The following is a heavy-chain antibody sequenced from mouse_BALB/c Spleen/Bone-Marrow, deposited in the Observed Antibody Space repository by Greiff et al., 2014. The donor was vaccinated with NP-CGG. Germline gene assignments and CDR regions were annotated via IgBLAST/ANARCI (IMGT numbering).Heavy chain of an antibody. CDR3: TKPSFYYGSSYWYFDV. CDR2: IDPANGDT. CDR1: GFNIKDTY. V-gene: IGHV14-3*02. D-gene: IGHD1-1*01. Sequence: EVQLQQSGAELAKPGASVKLSCTASGFNIKDTYMHWVKQRPEQGLEWIGRIDPANGDTKYDPKFQGEATITADTSSNTAYLQLGSLTSEDTAVYYCTKPSFYYGSSYWYFDVWGAGTTVTVSS. J-gene: IGHJ1*01.